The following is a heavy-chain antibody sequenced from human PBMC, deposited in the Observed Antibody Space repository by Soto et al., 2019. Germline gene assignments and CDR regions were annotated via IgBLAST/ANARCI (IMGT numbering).Heavy chain of an antibody. CDR3: ARDGGGCSSTSCYDYYGMDV. Sequence: GTLSISCAASGFTFSNAWMSWVRQAPGKGLEWVANIKQDGSEKYYVDSVKGRFTISRDNAKNSLYLQMNSLRAEDTAVYYCARDGGGCSSTSCYDYYGMDVWGQGTTVTVAS. V-gene: IGHV3-7*03. CDR2: IKQDGSEK. D-gene: IGHD2-2*01. CDR1: GFTFSNAW. J-gene: IGHJ6*02.